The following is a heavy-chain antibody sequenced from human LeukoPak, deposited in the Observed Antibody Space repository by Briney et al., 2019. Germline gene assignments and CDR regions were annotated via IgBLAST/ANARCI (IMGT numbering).Heavy chain of an antibody. CDR2: MYHSGST. D-gene: IGHD4-17*01. V-gene: IGHV4-38-2*01. CDR1: GYSISRGYY. J-gene: IGHJ6*03. CDR3: ARGTTVLYYMDV. Sequence: SETLSLTCAVSGYSISRGYYWGWIRQPPGKGLEWIGSMYHSGSTYYNPSLKSRVTISVDTSKNQVSLNLRSVTAADTALYYCARGTTVLYYMDVWGKGTTVTVSS.